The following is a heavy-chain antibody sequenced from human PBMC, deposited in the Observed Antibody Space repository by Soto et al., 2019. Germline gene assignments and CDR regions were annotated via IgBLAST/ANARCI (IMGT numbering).Heavy chain of an antibody. Sequence: GGSLRLSCAASGFTFSSYGMHWVRQAPGKGLEWVAVISYDGSNKYYADSVKGRFTISRDNSKNTLYLQMNSLRAEDTAVYYCAKDRIQQSYYYYGMDVWGQGTTVTVSS. D-gene: IGHD5-18*01. CDR2: ISYDGSNK. J-gene: IGHJ6*02. CDR1: GFTFSSYG. V-gene: IGHV3-30*18. CDR3: AKDRIQQSYYYYGMDV.